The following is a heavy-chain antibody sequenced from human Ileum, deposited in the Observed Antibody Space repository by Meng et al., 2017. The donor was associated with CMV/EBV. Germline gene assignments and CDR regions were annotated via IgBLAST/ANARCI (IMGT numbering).Heavy chain of an antibody. D-gene: IGHD3-10*01. V-gene: IGHV3-30*04. CDR1: GFSFSSYT. CDR2: ILYDGSNK. CDR3: ARRFSLYGSGSYTDY. J-gene: IGHJ4*02. Sequence: SGFSFSSYTMNWVRQAPGKGLEWVAVILYDGSNKYHADSVKGRFTISRDNSKNTLYLQMNSLRTEDTAVYYCARRFSLYGSGSYTDYWGQGTLVTSPQ.